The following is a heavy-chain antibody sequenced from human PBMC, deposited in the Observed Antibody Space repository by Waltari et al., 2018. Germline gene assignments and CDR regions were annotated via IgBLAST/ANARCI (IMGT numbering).Heavy chain of an antibody. D-gene: IGHD2-15*01. CDR3: ARDRGRGIYLDS. J-gene: IGHJ4*02. CDR2: IQRRGGT. CDR1: GDSMSITDW. V-gene: IGHV4-4*02. Sequence: QMQLQESGPGLVKPSGTLSVTYAVSGDSMSITDWWSWVRQSPEMGREWIGQIQRRGGTHYNPAIESRVPISIDTSNSQFSMKVTYTTAEDTTVYYCARDRGRGIYLDSWGRGTLVTVS.